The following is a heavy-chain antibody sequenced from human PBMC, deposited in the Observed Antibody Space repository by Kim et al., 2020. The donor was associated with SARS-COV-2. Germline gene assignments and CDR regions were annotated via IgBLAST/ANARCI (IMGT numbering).Heavy chain of an antibody. V-gene: IGHV3-15*01. D-gene: IGHD3-22*01. CDR1: GFTFSNAW. J-gene: IGHJ4*02. CDR3: TTAALYYYDSSGYYYVDDY. CDR2: IKSKTDGGTT. Sequence: GGSLRLSCAASGFTFSNAWMSWVRQAPGKGLEWVGRIKSKTDGGTTDYAAPVKGRFTISRDDSKNTLYLQMNSLKTEDTAVYYCTTAALYYYDSSGYYYVDDYWGQGTLVTVSS.